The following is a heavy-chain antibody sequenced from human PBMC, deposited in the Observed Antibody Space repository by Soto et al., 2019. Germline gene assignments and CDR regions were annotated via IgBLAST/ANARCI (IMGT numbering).Heavy chain of an antibody. D-gene: IGHD6-13*01. Sequence: PSETLSLTCAVSGDSISSDKWWSWVRQPPGKGLEWIGEVYHSGNTNYNPTLKSRVIISVDKSKNQFSLKLSSVTDADTAMYYCARGERQQQWDYWGQGTRVTVS. CDR1: GDSISSDKW. V-gene: IGHV4-4*02. CDR3: ARGERQQQWDY. CDR2: VYHSGNT. J-gene: IGHJ4*02.